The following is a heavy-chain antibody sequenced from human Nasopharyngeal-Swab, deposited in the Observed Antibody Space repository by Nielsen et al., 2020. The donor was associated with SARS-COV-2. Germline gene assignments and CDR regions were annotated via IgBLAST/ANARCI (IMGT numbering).Heavy chain of an antibody. CDR2: ITHSGST. CDR3: ARVLVSLTGDLDS. CDR1: GGSFNNYY. Sequence: SQTRSLTGAVYGGSFNNYYWNWIRLAPGKGLEWIGEITHSGSTNYNPSLKSRVTMSVDPSKNQFSLKLSSVTAADTAVYYCARVLVSLTGDLDSWGQGTPVTVSS. D-gene: IGHD3-10*01. V-gene: IGHV4-34*01. J-gene: IGHJ4*02.